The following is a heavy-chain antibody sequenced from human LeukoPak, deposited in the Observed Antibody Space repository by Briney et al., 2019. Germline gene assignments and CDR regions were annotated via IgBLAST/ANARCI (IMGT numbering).Heavy chain of an antibody. J-gene: IGHJ4*02. CDR1: GFTFSSYS. V-gene: IGHV3-21*01. CDR2: ISSSSYI. D-gene: IGHD1-26*01. CDR3: ARDLGRGSFADY. Sequence: GGSLRLSCAASGFTFSSYSMNWVRQAPGKGLEWVSSISSSSYIYYADSVKGRFTISRDNAKNTLYLQMNSLGAEDTAVYYCARDLGRGSFADYWGQGTLVTVSS.